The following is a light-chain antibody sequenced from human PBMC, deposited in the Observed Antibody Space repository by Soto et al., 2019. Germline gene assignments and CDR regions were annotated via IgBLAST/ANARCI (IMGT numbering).Light chain of an antibody. V-gene: IGKV3-15*01. CDR1: QSISSE. CDR3: QQGHNWPLT. Sequence: EIVMTQSPATLSVSPGERATLSCRASQSISSELAWYQQKPGQPPRFLIYGASTRATGVPARFTGSGSGSDFTLTISGLQSEDFAVYYCQQGHNWPLTFGQGTRLEI. J-gene: IGKJ2*01. CDR2: GAS.